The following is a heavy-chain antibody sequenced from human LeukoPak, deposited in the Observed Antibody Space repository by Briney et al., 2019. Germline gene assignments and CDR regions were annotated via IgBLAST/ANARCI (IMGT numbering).Heavy chain of an antibody. V-gene: IGHV4-38-2*02. Sequence: SETLSLTCTVSGYSISSGYYWGWIRQPPGKGLEWIGSIYHSGSTNYNPSLKSRITMSVDKSSNQFSLKLSSVTAADTAVYYCATSANHGWFDPWGQGTLVTVSP. CDR2: IYHSGST. D-gene: IGHD1-14*01. CDR3: ATSANHGWFDP. CDR1: GYSISSGYY. J-gene: IGHJ5*02.